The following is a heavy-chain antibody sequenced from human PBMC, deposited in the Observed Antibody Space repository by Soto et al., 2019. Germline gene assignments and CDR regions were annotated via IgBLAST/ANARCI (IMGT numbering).Heavy chain of an antibody. CDR1: GFTFPEYG. CDR2: IRSKPYGGTP. CDR3: ARAGGSDYFEVDN. D-gene: IGHD1-26*01. Sequence: PGGSLRRSCTPSGFTFPEYGMSWFRQAPGKGLEWVGFIRSKPYGGTPESAASVRGRFIISRDDSKSIVYLQMNTLKAEDTAVYYCARAGGSDYFEVDNWGQGTLVTVSS. J-gene: IGHJ4*02. V-gene: IGHV3-49*03.